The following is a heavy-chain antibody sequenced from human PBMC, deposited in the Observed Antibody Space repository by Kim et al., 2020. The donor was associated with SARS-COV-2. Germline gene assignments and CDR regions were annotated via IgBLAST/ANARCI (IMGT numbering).Heavy chain of an antibody. J-gene: IGHJ4*02. D-gene: IGHD2-15*01. CDR3: ECGSCYHDY. V-gene: IGHV3-23*01. Sequence: GSTYYADSVKGRFTISRDNSTNTLYLQMNSLRAEDTAVYYCECGSCYHDYWGQGTLVTVSS. CDR2: GST.